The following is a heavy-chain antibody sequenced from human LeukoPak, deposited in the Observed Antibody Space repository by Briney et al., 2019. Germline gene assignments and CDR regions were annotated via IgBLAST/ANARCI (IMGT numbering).Heavy chain of an antibody. CDR1: GFTFSSYW. D-gene: IGHD3-10*01. Sequence: GGSLRLSCAASGFTFSSYWMHWVPQVPGKGLEWVSHIDGDGSSTTYADSVKDRFTISRDNAKNTLYLQMNSLRAEDTAVYYCASTIGSAPDYYGSGGFAVLDYWGQGTLVTVSS. V-gene: IGHV3-74*01. J-gene: IGHJ4*02. CDR2: IDGDGSST. CDR3: ASTIGSAPDYYGSGGFAVLDY.